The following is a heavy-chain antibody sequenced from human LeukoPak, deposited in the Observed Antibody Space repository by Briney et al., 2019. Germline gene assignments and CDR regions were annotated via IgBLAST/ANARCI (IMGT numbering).Heavy chain of an antibody. CDR1: GYTFTNYG. D-gene: IGHD3-10*01. CDR3: ARCPITMVRGLSQYYFDS. CDR2: IIPNSGGT. V-gene: IGHV1-2*02. Sequence: ASVKVSCKASGYTFTNYGITWVRQAPGQGLEWMGWIIPNSGGTNYAQKFQGRVTMTRDTSISTAYMELSRLRSDDTAVYYCARCPITMVRGLSQYYFDSWGQGTLVTVSS. J-gene: IGHJ4*02.